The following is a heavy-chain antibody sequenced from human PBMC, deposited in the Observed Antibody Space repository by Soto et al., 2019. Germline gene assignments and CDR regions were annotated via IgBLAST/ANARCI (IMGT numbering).Heavy chain of an antibody. CDR3: ARDGYCSGGRCYRRNDY. J-gene: IGHJ4*02. CDR2: IKDDGSEK. V-gene: IGHV3-7*01. D-gene: IGHD2-15*01. Sequence: EVQLVESGGGLVQPGGSLRLSCAASGFTFSGYWMTWARQAPGKGLEWVAQIKDDGSEKFYVDSVKGQFTISRDNADNLLDLQMNSLRAEDTAVYFCARDGYCSGGRCYRRNDYWGQGTLVIVSS. CDR1: GFTFSGYW.